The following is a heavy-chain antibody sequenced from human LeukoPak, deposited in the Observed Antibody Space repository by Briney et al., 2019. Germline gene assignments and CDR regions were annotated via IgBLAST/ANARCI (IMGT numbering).Heavy chain of an antibody. V-gene: IGHV3-30*03. J-gene: IGHJ6*03. CDR1: GFTFSSYG. CDR2: ISYDGSNK. D-gene: IGHD2-2*01. Sequence: GGSLRLSCAASGFTFSSYGMHWVRQAPGKGLEWVAVISYDGSNKYYADSVKGRFTISRDNSKNTLYLQMNSLRAEDTAVYYCARDPLPAAHYYYMDVWGKGTTVTVSS. CDR3: ARDPLPAAHYYYMDV.